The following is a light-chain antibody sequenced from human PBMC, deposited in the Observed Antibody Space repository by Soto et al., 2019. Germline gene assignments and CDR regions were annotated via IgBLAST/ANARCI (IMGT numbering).Light chain of an antibody. J-gene: IGKJ1*01. Sequence: EIVLTQSPGTLSLSPGERATLSCRASQSVSSYLAWYQQKPGQAHRLLIFAAYTRATGIQARFSGSGSATEFTLTIRNLQSEDFAVYYCQQYNNWPVTVGQGAKVDIK. V-gene: IGKV3-15*01. CDR2: AAY. CDR3: QQYNNWPVT. CDR1: QSVSSY.